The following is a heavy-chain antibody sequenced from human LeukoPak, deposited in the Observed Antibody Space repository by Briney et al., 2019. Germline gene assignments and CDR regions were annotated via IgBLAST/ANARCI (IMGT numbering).Heavy chain of an antibody. D-gene: IGHD1-26*01. CDR3: ARKYSGSYSNWFDP. CDR1: GYTFTSYG. J-gene: IGHJ5*02. CDR2: ISAYNGNT. V-gene: IGHV1-18*01. Sequence: ASVKVSCKASGYTFTSYGISWVRQAPGQGLEWMGWISAYNGNTNYAQKLQGRVTMTTDTSTSTAYMGLRSLRSDDTAVYYCARKYSGSYSNWFDPWGQGTLVTVSS.